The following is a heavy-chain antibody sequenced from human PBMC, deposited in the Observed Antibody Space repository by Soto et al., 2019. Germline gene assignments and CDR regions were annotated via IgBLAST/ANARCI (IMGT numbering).Heavy chain of an antibody. CDR1: GGAFTNYS. Sequence: QVQLLQSGAEVKKPGSSVKVSCKVSGGAFTNYSLNWVRHAPGQGLEWLGGIIPLHNTSNCSLKLLGRGSVTADISSNTVYMHLSGLTSDDTATYYCAIWSNWNPLYYRGMDVWGQGTTVTVSS. CDR3: AIWSNWNPLYYRGMDV. CDR2: IIPLHNTS. D-gene: IGHD1-20*01. V-gene: IGHV1-69*06. J-gene: IGHJ6*02.